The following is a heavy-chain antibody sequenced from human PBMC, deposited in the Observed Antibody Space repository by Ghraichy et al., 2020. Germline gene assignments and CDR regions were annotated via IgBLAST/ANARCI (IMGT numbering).Heavy chain of an antibody. J-gene: IGHJ6*02. CDR1: GFTFSSHS. V-gene: IGHV3-48*02. D-gene: IGHD4-23*01. CDR2: ITASGRTI. CDR3: ARGATVVRFYYYNGMDV. Sequence: GSLRLSCVGSGFTFSSHSMNWVRQSPGRGLEWFSYITASGRTISYADSVKGRFTISRDNAQNSLYLQMKSLRDEDTAVYYCARGATVVRFYYYNGMDVWGQGTTVTISS.